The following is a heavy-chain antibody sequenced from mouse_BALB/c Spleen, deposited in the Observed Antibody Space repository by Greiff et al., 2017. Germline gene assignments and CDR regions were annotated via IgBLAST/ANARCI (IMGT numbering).Heavy chain of an antibody. CDR1: GYTFSSYW. D-gene: IGHD1-1*01. J-gene: IGHJ2*01. CDR3: ARRDYYGSSPLFDY. CDR2: ILPGSGST. V-gene: IGHV1-9*01. Sequence: VQVVESGAELMKPGASVKISCKATGYTFSSYWIEWVKQRPGHGLEWIGEILPGSGSTNYNEKFKGKATFTADTSSNTAYMQLSSLTSEDSAVYYCARRDYYGSSPLFDYWGQGTTLTVSS.